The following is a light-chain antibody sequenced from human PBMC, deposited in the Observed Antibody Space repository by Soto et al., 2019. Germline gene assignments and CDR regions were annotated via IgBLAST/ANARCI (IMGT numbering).Light chain of an antibody. CDR2: GAS. Sequence: EIVLTQSPGTLSLSPGERATLSCRASQSVSSSYLAWYQQKPGQAPRLLIYGASSRATGIPDRFSGSGSGTDFTLTISRLEPEDFAVYSCQQYGSSRTFGQGTKVDIK. CDR1: QSVSSSY. CDR3: QQYGSSRT. J-gene: IGKJ1*01. V-gene: IGKV3-20*01.